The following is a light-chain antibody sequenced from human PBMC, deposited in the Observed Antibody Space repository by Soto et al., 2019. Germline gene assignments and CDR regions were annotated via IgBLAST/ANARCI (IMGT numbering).Light chain of an antibody. CDR3: AAWDDSLNAYVV. V-gene: IGLV1-44*01. CDR2: SNN. CDR1: SSNIGSNT. J-gene: IGLJ2*01. Sequence: QSVLTQPPSASGTPGQRVTISCSGSSSNIGSNTVNWYQQLPGTAPKLLIYSNNQRPSGVPDRFSGSKSGTSASLAISGLQPEDEADYYCAAWDDSLNAYVVFGGGTKLTVL.